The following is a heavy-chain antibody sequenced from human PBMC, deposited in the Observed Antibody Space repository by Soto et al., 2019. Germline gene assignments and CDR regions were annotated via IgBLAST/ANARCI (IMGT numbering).Heavy chain of an antibody. D-gene: IGHD2-2*01. V-gene: IGHV3-30*18. CDR3: AKSLTGYCSSTSCLYYYYGMDV. CDR1: GFTFSSYG. CDR2: ISYDGSNK. Sequence: PGGSLRLSCAASGFTFSSYGMHWVRQAPGKGLEWVAVISYDGSNKYYADSVKGRFTISRDNSKNTLYLQMNSLRAEDTAVYYCAKSLTGYCSSTSCLYYYYGMDVWGQGTTVTVSS. J-gene: IGHJ6*02.